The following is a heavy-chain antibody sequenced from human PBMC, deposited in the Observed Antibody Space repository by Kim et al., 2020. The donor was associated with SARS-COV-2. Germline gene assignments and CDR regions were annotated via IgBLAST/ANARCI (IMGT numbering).Heavy chain of an antibody. CDR3: AKAIWADGSAPAHY. V-gene: IGHV3-23*01. CDR2: ISGSGIGT. D-gene: IGHD3-16*01. J-gene: IGHJ4*02. CDR1: GFTFSSYG. Sequence: GGSLRLSCVGSGFTFSSYGMSWVRQAPGKGLEWVSGISGSGIGTYYADFVKGRFTISRDNSRNTLYLQMNSLRAEDTAVYYCAKAIWADGSAPAHYWGQGPLVTVSS.